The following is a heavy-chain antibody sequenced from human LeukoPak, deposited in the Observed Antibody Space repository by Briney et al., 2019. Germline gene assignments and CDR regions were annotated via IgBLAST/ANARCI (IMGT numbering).Heavy chain of an antibody. D-gene: IGHD2-2*02. CDR1: GGSISSGGYY. CDR2: IYNSGST. V-gene: IGHV4-31*03. J-gene: IGHJ1*01. Sequence: SETLSLTCTVSGGSISSGGYYWSWIRQHPGKGLEWIGYIYNSGSTYYNPSLKSRVTISVDTSKNQFSLKLSSVTAADTAVYYCARGNTFCSSTSCYTGAYFQHWGQGTLVTVSS. CDR3: ARGNTFCSSTSCYTGAYFQH.